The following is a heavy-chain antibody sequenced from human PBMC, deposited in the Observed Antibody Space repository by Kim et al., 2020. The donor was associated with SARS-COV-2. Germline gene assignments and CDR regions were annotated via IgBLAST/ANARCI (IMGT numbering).Heavy chain of an antibody. CDR2: IYSGGST. CDR1: GFTVSSNY. V-gene: IGHV3-53*01. D-gene: IGHD6-19*01. CDR3: ARGEGGYSSGAFDI. J-gene: IGHJ3*02. Sequence: GGSLRLSCAASGFTVSSNYMSWVRQAPGKGLEWVSVIYSGGSTYYADSVKGRFTISRDNSKNTLYLQMNSLRAEDTAVYYCARGEGGYSSGAFDIWGQGTMVTVSS.